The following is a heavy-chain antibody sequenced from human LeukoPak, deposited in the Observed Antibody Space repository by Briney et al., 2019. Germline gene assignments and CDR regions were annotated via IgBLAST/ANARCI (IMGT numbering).Heavy chain of an antibody. J-gene: IGHJ6*02. D-gene: IGHD3-10*01. CDR3: ARGYGSGSYYNPYYYYYGMDV. CDR2: IYYSGST. Sequence: SETLSLTCTVSGGSLSSYYWSWIRQPPGKGLEWIGYIYYSGSTNYNPSLKSRVTISVDTSKNQFSLKLSSVTAADTAVYYCARGYGSGSYYNPYYYYYGMDVWGQGTTVTVSS. V-gene: IGHV4-59*01. CDR1: GGSLSSYY.